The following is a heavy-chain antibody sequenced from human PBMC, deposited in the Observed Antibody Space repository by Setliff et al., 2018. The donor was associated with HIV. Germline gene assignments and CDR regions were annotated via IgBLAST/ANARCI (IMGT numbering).Heavy chain of an antibody. CDR2: VYYSGST. CDR1: GGSFSGYY. V-gene: IGHV4-34*01. Sequence: SETLSLTCAVYGGSFSGYYWSWIRQPPGKGLEGIGTVYYSGSTYYNPSLKSRVTISVDTSENQFSLTLSSVTAADTAVYYCARDGYSSSWYVISGSFDYWGQGILVTVSS. J-gene: IGHJ4*02. D-gene: IGHD6-13*01. CDR3: ARDGYSSSWYVISGSFDY.